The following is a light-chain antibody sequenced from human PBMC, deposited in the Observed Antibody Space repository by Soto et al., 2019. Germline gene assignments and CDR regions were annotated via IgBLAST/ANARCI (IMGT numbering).Light chain of an antibody. CDR2: DAS. Sequence: EIVLTQSPATRSLSPGERATLSCRARQSLINYLAWYQQKPGQAPRPLIYDASSRATGIPARFSGSGSGTDFTLPIASLEPEDFAVYYSQHRSNSWTFGQGTTVDI. J-gene: IGKJ1*01. CDR1: QSLINY. CDR3: QHRSNSWT. V-gene: IGKV3-11*01.